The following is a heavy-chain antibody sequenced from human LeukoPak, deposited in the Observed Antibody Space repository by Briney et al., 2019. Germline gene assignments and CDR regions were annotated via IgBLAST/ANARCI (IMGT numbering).Heavy chain of an antibody. D-gene: IGHD4-17*01. CDR1: GFTFRGYE. CDR2: ISSSGTTK. Sequence: GGSLTLSCAASGFTFRGYEMNWVRQAPGKGLEWVSYISSSGTTKYYADSVKGRFTISRDTAKNSLYLQMNSLSAEDTAVYYCARASDYGDYGIDYWGQGTLVTVSS. V-gene: IGHV3-48*03. J-gene: IGHJ4*02. CDR3: ARASDYGDYGIDY.